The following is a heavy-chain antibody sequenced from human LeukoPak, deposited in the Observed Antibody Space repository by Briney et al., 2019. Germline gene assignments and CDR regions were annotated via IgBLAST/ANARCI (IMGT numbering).Heavy chain of an antibody. CDR2: INPTTKTI. Sequence: PGGSLRLSCAASGFTFSSYSMKWVRQAPGKGLEWLSYINPTTKTIYYADSVKGRFTISRDSAKNSLYLQMNSLRAEDTAVYYCARGVGITLHPAVDYWGQGALVSVSS. V-gene: IGHV3-48*04. D-gene: IGHD3-10*01. CDR1: GFTFSSYS. J-gene: IGHJ4*02. CDR3: ARGVGITLHPAVDY.